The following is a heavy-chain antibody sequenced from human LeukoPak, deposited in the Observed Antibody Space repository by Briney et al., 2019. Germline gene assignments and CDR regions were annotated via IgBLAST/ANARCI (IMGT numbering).Heavy chain of an antibody. J-gene: IGHJ6*02. Sequence: GGSLRLSCAASGFTFSSYAMHWVRQAPGKGLEWVAVISYDGGNKYYADSVKGRFTISRDNSKNTLYLQMNSLRAEDTAVYYCARGEGYCGGDCYYGMDVWGQGTTVTVSS. CDR1: GFTFSSYA. CDR2: ISYDGGNK. V-gene: IGHV3-30-3*01. CDR3: ARGEGYCGGDCYYGMDV. D-gene: IGHD2-21*01.